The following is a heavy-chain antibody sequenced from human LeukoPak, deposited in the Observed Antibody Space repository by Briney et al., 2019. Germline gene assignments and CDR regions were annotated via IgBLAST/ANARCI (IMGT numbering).Heavy chain of an antibody. CDR1: GSTFDDYG. V-gene: IGHV3-20*04. CDR2: INWNGGST. J-gene: IGHJ4*02. D-gene: IGHD6-19*01. Sequence: GGSLRLSCAASGSTFDDYGMSWVRQAPGKGLEWVSGINWNGGSTGYADSVKGRFTISRDNAKNSLYLQMNSLRAEDTALYYCARSPPRIAVAAAFWDYWGQGTLVTVSS. CDR3: ARSPPRIAVAAAFWDY.